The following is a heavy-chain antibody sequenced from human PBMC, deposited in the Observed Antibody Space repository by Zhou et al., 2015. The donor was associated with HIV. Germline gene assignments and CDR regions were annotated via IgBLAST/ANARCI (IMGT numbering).Heavy chain of an antibody. CDR1: GLTFDDYA. J-gene: IGHJ4*02. CDR2: ISWNSGKI. D-gene: IGHD3-22*01. CDR3: ARWSVKGGNYEGVHH. V-gene: IGHV3-9*01. Sequence: EVQLVESGGGLVQPGRSLRLSCAASGLTFDDYAMYWVRQVPGKGLEWVSGISWNSGKIGYADSVMGRFTISRDNAKNSVYLQMNSLRVEDTAVYYCARWSVKGGNYEGVHHWGQGIMVTVSS.